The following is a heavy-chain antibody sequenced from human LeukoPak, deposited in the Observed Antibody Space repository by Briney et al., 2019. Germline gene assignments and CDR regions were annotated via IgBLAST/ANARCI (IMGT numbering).Heavy chain of an antibody. Sequence: GGSLRLSCAASGFTFSSYSMNWVRQAPGKGLEWVSYISSSSSTTIYYADSVKGRFTISRDNSKNTLYLQMNSLRAEDTALYYCARRQWLDDAFDIWGQGTMVTVSS. D-gene: IGHD6-19*01. V-gene: IGHV3-48*01. CDR1: GFTFSSYS. CDR2: ISSSSSTTI. J-gene: IGHJ3*02. CDR3: ARRQWLDDAFDI.